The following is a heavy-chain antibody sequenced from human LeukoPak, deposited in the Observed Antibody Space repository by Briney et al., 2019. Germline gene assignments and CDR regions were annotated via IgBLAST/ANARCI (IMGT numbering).Heavy chain of an antibody. V-gene: IGHV4-38-2*02. Sequence: SETLSLTCTVPGYSISTGYFWGWIRQPPGKGLEWIGCIYHSGTSYYNSSLKSRVTISVDTSKNQFSLKLTSVTAADTGVYYCARVYYHRTGPDYWGQGTLITVSS. CDR3: ARVYYHRTGPDY. D-gene: IGHD3-22*01. J-gene: IGHJ4*02. CDR1: GYSISTGYF. CDR2: IYHSGTS.